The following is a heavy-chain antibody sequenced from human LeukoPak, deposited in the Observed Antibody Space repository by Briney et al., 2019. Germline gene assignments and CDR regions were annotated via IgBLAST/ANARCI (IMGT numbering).Heavy chain of an antibody. CDR2: INQEGNDK. CDR3: VVTRTRGDH. D-gene: IGHD4-23*01. CDR1: GFTFRNYW. J-gene: IGHJ4*02. Sequence: GGSLRLCCAASGFTFRNYWMTWDRQAPGKGLEWVANINQEGNDKYYVDSVKGRFTISRDNTKNSLFLQMNSLRAEDTAVYYCVVTRTRGDHWGQGTLVTVSS. V-gene: IGHV3-7*03.